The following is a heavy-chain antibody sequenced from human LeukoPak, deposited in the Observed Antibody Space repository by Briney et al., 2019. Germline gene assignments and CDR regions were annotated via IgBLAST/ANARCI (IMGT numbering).Heavy chain of an antibody. Sequence: GGSLRLSCAASGFTFNTYAMTWVRQAPGKGLEWVSSIIGIGGSTYYADSVKGRFTISRDNSNNTVFLQINSLRAEDTALYYCARHLSSSVNHASDIWGQGTMVTVSS. J-gene: IGHJ3*02. D-gene: IGHD6-6*01. CDR3: ARHLSSSVNHASDI. CDR1: GFTFNTYA. V-gene: IGHV3-23*01. CDR2: IIGIGGST.